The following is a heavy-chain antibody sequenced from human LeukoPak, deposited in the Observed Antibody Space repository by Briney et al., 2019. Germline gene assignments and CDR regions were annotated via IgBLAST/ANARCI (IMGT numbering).Heavy chain of an antibody. D-gene: IGHD6-19*01. Sequence: GGSLRLSCAASGFTFSSYSMNWVRQAPGKGLEWVSSISSSSDYIYYADSLKGRFTISRDNAKNSLYLQMNSLRADDTAVYYCASQYSSTWDLGNWGQGTLVTVSS. CDR1: GFTFSSYS. CDR2: ISSSSDYI. CDR3: ASQYSSTWDLGN. J-gene: IGHJ4*02. V-gene: IGHV3-21*01.